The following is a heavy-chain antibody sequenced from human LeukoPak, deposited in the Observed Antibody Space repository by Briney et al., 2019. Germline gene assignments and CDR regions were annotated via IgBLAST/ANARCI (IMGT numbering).Heavy chain of an antibody. D-gene: IGHD6-13*01. CDR1: GDSISNSDYY. J-gene: IGHJ4*02. V-gene: IGHV4-61*05. Sequence: SETLSLICTVSGDSISNSDYYWSWIRQPPGKGLEWIGYIYYSGSTNYNPSLKSRVTISVDTSKNQFSLKLSSVTAADTAVYYCARIRAGTQKIFDYWGQGTLVTVSS. CDR3: ARIRAGTQKIFDY. CDR2: IYYSGST.